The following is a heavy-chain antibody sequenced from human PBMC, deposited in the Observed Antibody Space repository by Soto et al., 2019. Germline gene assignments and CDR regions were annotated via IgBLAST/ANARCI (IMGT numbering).Heavy chain of an antibody. J-gene: IGHJ4*02. CDR3: ARLKGGRKIDILTGYLDPGSDY. D-gene: IGHD3-9*01. V-gene: IGHV4-39*01. CDR2: IYYSGST. Sequence: SETLSLTCTVPGGSISSSSYYWGWILQPPGKGLEWIGSIYYSGSTYYNPSLKSRVTISVDTSKNQFSLKLSSVTAADTAVYYCARLKGGRKIDILTGYLDPGSDYWGQGTLVTVSS. CDR1: GGSISSSSYY.